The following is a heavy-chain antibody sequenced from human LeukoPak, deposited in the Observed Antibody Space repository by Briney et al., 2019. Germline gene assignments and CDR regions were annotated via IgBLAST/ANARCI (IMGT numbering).Heavy chain of an antibody. D-gene: IGHD4-17*01. Sequence: PGGSLRLSCAASGFNFSSYEMNWVRQAPGKGLEWVSYISSSGSTIYYADSVKGQFTRSRDNAENSLDLQMNSLRAEDTAVYYCAAPHGDYFDYWGQGTLVTVSS. V-gene: IGHV3-48*03. J-gene: IGHJ4*02. CDR1: GFNFSSYE. CDR2: ISSSGSTI. CDR3: AAPHGDYFDY.